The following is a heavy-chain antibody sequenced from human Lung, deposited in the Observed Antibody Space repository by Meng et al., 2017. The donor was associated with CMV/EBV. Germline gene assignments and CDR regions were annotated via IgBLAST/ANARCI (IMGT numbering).Heavy chain of an antibody. V-gene: IGHV3-23*03. Sequence: GESLKISCAASGFTFTSYGMSWVRQAPGKGLEWVSLIYNEGSRTYYADSVKGRFTISRDNSKNTVSLQMNNLRVEDSAVYYCVKGAAGLVPWGQGTWVNGAS. J-gene: IGHJ4*02. D-gene: IGHD3/OR15-3a*01. CDR1: GFTFTSYG. CDR3: VKGAAGLVP. CDR2: IYNEGSRT.